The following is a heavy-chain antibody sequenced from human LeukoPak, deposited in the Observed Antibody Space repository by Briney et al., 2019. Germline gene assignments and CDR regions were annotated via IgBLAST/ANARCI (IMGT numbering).Heavy chain of an antibody. D-gene: IGHD1-26*01. Sequence: GGSLRLSCAASGFTFSSYAMHWVRQAPGKGLEWVAVISYDGSNKYYADSVKGRFTISGDDSKNTLYLQMNSLRAEDTAVYYCARMGARTSRVGYYFDYWGQGTLVTVSS. CDR2: ISYDGSNK. V-gene: IGHV3-30-3*01. CDR1: GFTFSSYA. CDR3: ARMGARTSRVGYYFDY. J-gene: IGHJ4*02.